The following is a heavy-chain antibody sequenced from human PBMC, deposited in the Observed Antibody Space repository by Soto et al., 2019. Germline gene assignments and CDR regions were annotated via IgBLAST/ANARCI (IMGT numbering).Heavy chain of an antibody. D-gene: IGHD3-10*01. CDR3: TVWGSGNDFAAA. V-gene: IGHV3-72*01. CDR2: SKNKADSYTT. Sequence: EVQLVESGGGLVQPGGSLRLSCAASGFTFSDHYMDWVRQAPGKGLEWVGRSKNKADSYTTEYAASVKGRFTISRDGSNDSLFLQMNSLKTEDTAVYYCTVWGSGNDFAAAWGQGILVTVSS. J-gene: IGHJ4*02. CDR1: GFTFSDHY.